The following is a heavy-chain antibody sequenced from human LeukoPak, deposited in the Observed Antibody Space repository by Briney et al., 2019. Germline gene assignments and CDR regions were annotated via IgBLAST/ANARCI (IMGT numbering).Heavy chain of an antibody. V-gene: IGHV3-15*01. CDR1: RFXFSNAW. D-gene: IGHD3-10*01. Sequence: GGSLRLSCADSRFXFSNAWMVWVRQAPGKGLEWVGVIKSKTDGGTTDYAAPVKDRFTISRDDSKNTLYLEMNSLKTEDTAVYYCTTRGSDSGCPFFWGQGTLVTVSS. CDR3: TTRGSDSGCPFF. CDR2: IKSKTDGGTT. J-gene: IGHJ4*02.